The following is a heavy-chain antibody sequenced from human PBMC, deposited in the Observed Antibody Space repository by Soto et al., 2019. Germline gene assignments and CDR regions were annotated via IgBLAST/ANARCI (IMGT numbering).Heavy chain of an antibody. V-gene: IGHV3-30*03. CDR1: GFTFSSYG. J-gene: IGHJ4*02. Sequence: PWRSLRLSCASSGFTFSSYGMHWVRQAPGKGLEWVAVISYDGSNKYYADSVKGRFTISRDNSKNTLYLQMNSLTSEDTAVYYCARGRLATLTDFWGQGTLVTVSS. CDR2: ISYDGSNK. D-gene: IGHD5-12*01. CDR3: ARGRLATLTDF.